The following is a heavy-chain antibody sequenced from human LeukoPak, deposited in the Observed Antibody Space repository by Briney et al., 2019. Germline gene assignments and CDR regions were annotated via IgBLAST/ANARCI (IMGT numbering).Heavy chain of an antibody. CDR3: ARTAGYYGSGSYFGY. D-gene: IGHD3-10*01. Sequence: SETLSLTCTVSGGSISSSSYYWGWIRQPPGKGLEWIGSIYYSGSTYYNPSLKSRLTISVHTSKTQFSLKLSSVTAADTAVYYCARTAGYYGSGSYFGYWGQGTLVTVSS. CDR2: IYYSGST. J-gene: IGHJ4*02. CDR1: GGSISSSSYY. V-gene: IGHV4-39*01.